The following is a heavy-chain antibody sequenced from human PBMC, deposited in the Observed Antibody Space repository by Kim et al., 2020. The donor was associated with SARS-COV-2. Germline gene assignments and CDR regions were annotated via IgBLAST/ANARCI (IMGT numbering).Heavy chain of an antibody. CDR1: GGSISSSSYF. Sequence: SETLSLTCTVSGGSISSSSYFWGWVRQPPGKGLEWIGSLYYTGSIYYNPSLKSRVTISVDTSKNQFSLKLSSVTAADTAVYYCARCLTLRFSEWLPYGMDVWGQGTTVTVSS. CDR2: LYYTGSI. V-gene: IGHV4-39*01. J-gene: IGHJ6*02. CDR3: ARCLTLRFSEWLPYGMDV. D-gene: IGHD3-3*01.